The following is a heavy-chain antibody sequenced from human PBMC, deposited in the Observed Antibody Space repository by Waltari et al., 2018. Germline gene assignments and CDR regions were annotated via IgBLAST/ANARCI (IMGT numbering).Heavy chain of an antibody. CDR2: IYYSGIT. CDR3: ATFLGGLAAAGCY. CDR1: GGSISSSSYY. Sequence: QLQLQESGPGLVKPSETLSLTCTVSGGSISSSSYYWGWIRQPPGKGLEWIGSIYYSGITYYNPSLKSRVTISVDTSKNQFSLKLSSVTAADTAVYYCATFLGGLAAAGCYWGQGTLVTVSS. J-gene: IGHJ4*02. D-gene: IGHD6-13*01. V-gene: IGHV4-39*07.